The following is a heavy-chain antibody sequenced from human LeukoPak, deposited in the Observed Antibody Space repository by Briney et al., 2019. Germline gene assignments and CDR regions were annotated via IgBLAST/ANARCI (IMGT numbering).Heavy chain of an antibody. CDR2: FHVSGST. CDR3: ARSYYYGSGSYFDY. V-gene: IGHV4-4*07. CDR1: GGSISNHF. Sequence: SETLSLTCTVSGGSISNHFWSWIRQPAGKGLEWIGRFHVSGSTNYNPSLKSRVTMSVDTSKNQFSLKLSSVTAADTAVYYCARSYYYGSGSYFDYWGQGTLVTVSS. D-gene: IGHD3-10*01. J-gene: IGHJ4*02.